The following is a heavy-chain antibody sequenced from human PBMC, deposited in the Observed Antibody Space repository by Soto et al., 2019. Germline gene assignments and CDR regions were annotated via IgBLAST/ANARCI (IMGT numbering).Heavy chain of an antibody. V-gene: IGHV3-48*01. Sequence: PGGSLRLSCAASGFTVSSYSMNWVRQAPGKGLEWVSYISSSSSTIYYADSVKGRFTISRDNAKNSLYLQMNSLRAEDTAVYYCASYGDYVISLYYYYYMDVWGKGTTVTVSS. CDR1: GFTVSSYS. CDR3: ASYGDYVISLYYYYYMDV. D-gene: IGHD4-17*01. J-gene: IGHJ6*03. CDR2: ISSSSSTI.